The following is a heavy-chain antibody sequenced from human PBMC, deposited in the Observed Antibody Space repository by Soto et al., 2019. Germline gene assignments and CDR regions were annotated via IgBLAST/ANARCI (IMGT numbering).Heavy chain of an antibody. V-gene: IGHV3-33*08. CDR1: GFTFSSYG. CDR2: IWYDGSNK. J-gene: IGHJ6*02. Sequence: VRLLESGGGLVQPGGSLRLSCAASGFTFSSYGMHWVRQAPGKGLEWVAVIWYDGSNKYYADSVKGRFTISRDNSKNTLYLQMNSLRAEDTAVYYCARGGGSSSWYNYYYGMDVWGQGTTVTVSS. CDR3: ARGGGSSSWYNYYYGMDV. D-gene: IGHD6-13*01.